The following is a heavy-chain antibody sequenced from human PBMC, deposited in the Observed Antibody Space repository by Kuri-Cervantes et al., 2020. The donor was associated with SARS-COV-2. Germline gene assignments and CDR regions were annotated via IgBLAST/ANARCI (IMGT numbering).Heavy chain of an antibody. V-gene: IGHV1-69*05. CDR1: GGTFSSYT. J-gene: IGHJ6*03. Sequence: SVKVSCKASGGTFSSYTTSWVRQAPGQGLEWMGGIIPIFGTANYAQKFQGRVTITTDESTSTAYMELSSLRSEDTAVYYCATRGSGEQLDGGYYYMDVWGKGTMVTVSS. CDR2: IIPIFGTA. D-gene: IGHD6-13*01. CDR3: ATRGSGEQLDGGYYYMDV.